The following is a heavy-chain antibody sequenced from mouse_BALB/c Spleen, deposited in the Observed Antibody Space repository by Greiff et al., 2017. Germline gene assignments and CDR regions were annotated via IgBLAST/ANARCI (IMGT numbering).Heavy chain of an antibody. V-gene: IGHV1-5*01. CDR1: GYTFTSYW. CDR2: IYPGNSDT. D-gene: IGHD4-1*01. CDR3: TRRANWDVAWFAY. Sequence: VQLQHSGTVLARPGASVKMSCKASGYTFTSYWMHWVKQRPGKGLEWIGAIYPGNSDTSYNQKFKGKAKLTAVTSTSTAYMELSSLTNEDSAVYYCTRRANWDVAWFAYWGQGTLVTVSA. J-gene: IGHJ3*01.